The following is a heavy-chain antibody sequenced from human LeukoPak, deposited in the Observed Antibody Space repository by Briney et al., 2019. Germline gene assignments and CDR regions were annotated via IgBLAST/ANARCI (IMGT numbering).Heavy chain of an antibody. CDR1: GFTFSSYA. CDR3: AKDPHLWPDAFDI. CDR2: ISGSGGST. D-gene: IGHD3-10*01. V-gene: IGHV3-23*01. J-gene: IGHJ3*02. Sequence: GGSLRLSYAASGFTFSSYAMSWVRQAPGKGLEWVSAISGSGGSTYYADSVKGRFTISRDNSKNTLYLQMNSLRAEDTAVYYCAKDPHLWPDAFDIWGQGTMVTVSS.